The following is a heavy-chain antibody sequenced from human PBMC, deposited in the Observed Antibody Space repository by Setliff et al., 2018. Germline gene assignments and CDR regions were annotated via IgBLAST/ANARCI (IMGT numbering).Heavy chain of an antibody. D-gene: IGHD1-26*01. CDR3: ASSSGSSSNDAFDI. CDR1: GGSFSGYY. V-gene: IGHV4-34*01. CDR2: INHSGST. J-gene: IGHJ3*02. Sequence: SETLSLTCAVYGGSFSGYYWSWLRQPPGKGLEWIGEINHSGSTNYNPSLKSRVTISVDTSKNQFSLKLSSVTAADTAVYYCASSSGSSSNDAFDIWGQGTTVTVSS.